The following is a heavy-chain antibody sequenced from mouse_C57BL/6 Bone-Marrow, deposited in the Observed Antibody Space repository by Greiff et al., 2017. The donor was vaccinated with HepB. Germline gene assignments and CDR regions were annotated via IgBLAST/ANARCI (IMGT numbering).Heavy chain of an antibody. D-gene: IGHD1-1*01. Sequence: VQLQQSGAELVKPGASVKISCKASGYAFSSYWMNWVKQRPGKGLEWIGQIYPGDGDTNYNGKFKGKATLTADKSSSTAYMQLSSLTSEDSAVYFCARERVITTVVEGFAYWGQGTLVTVSA. V-gene: IGHV1-80*01. J-gene: IGHJ3*01. CDR1: GYAFSSYW. CDR2: IYPGDGDT. CDR3: ARERVITTVVEGFAY.